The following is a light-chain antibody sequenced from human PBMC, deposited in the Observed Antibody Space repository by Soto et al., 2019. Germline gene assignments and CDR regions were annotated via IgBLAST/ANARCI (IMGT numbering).Light chain of an antibody. Sequence: QSVLTQPHSASGTPGQRVTISCSGSSSNVGGNPVNWYQHVPTTAPKLLIYTNTQRPSGVPDRFSGSKSGTSASLAISGLQSEDEADYDWASWDDSLNGPVFGTGTKVTVL. CDR2: TNT. CDR1: SSNVGGNP. J-gene: IGLJ1*01. V-gene: IGLV1-44*01. CDR3: ASWDDSLNGPV.